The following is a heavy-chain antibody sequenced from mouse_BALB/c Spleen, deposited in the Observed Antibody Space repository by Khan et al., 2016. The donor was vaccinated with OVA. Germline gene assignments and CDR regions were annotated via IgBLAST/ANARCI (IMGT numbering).Heavy chain of an antibody. D-gene: IGHD2-10*01. CDR2: IWSDGST. Sequence: QVQLKESGPGLVAPSQSLSITCTISGFSLTNYGVHWVRQPPGKGLEWLVVIWSDGSTAYNSALNSILSISKDNSKSQVFLKMNSLQTDDTAMYYCARQPYYHYYIMDYWGQGTSGTVSS. CDR3: ARQPYYHYYIMDY. V-gene: IGHV2-6-1*01. CDR1: GFSLTNYG. J-gene: IGHJ4*01.